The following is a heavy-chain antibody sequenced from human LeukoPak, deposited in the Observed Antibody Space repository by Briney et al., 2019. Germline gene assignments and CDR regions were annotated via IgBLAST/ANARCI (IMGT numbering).Heavy chain of an antibody. D-gene: IGHD3-9*01. CDR3: VKRTTDYYYYDY. CDR1: GFTFSTYP. Sequence: GGSLRLSCSASGFTFSTYPMHWVRQAPGRGLEYVSSISSDGDSTYYADSVKGRFTISRDNSKNTLYLQTSSLRAEDTAVYYCVKRTTDYYYYDYWGRGTLVTVSS. V-gene: IGHV3-64D*06. CDR2: ISSDGDST. J-gene: IGHJ4*02.